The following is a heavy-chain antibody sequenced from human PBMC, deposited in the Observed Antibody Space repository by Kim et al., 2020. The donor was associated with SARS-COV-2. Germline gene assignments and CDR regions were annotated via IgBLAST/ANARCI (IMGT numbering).Heavy chain of an antibody. V-gene: IGHV4-59*01. CDR3: ARSEGRASWHQFDY. J-gene: IGHJ4*02. CDR2: IFYSGST. Sequence: SETLSLTCTVSSDSMSSYYWSWIRQLPGKGLEWIGYIFYSGSTNYNPSLKSRVTISWDTSRNQFSLELTSVIDADTAVYYCARSEGRASWHQFDYWGQGILVTVSS. CDR1: SDSMSSYY.